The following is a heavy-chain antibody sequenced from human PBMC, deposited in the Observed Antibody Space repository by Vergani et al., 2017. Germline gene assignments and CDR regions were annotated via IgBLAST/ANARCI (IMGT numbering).Heavy chain of an antibody. J-gene: IGHJ4*02. CDR3: ASKNSRGWAGVDY. D-gene: IGHD6-19*01. Sequence: QVQLVQSGAEVKKPGSSVKVSCKASGGTFSSYTISWVRQAPGQGLEWMGRIIPILGIANYAQKFQGRVTITADKSTSTAYMELSSLRSDDTAVYYCASKNSRGWAGVDYWGQGTLVTVSS. V-gene: IGHV1-69*02. CDR1: GGTFSSYT. CDR2: IIPILGIA.